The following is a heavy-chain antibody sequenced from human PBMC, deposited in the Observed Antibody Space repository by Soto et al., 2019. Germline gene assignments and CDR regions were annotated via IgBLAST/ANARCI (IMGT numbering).Heavy chain of an antibody. CDR2: IYWDDDK. D-gene: IGHD6-19*01. V-gene: IGHV2-5*02. Sequence: QITLKESGPTLVKPTQTLTLTCTFSGFSLSSTRMAVGWIRQPPGKALEWLALIYWDDDKRYSPFLKSRLTITKVTSKNQVVLTMSNMAPVDTARYYCAHIVVAGLGYYFDYWGQGTLVTVSS. CDR1: GFSLSSTRMA. J-gene: IGHJ4*02. CDR3: AHIVVAGLGYYFDY.